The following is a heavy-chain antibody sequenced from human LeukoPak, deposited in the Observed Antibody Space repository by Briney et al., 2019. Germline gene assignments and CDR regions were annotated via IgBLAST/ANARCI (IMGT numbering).Heavy chain of an antibody. Sequence: GGSLRLSCAASGFTFSSYAMHWVRQAPGKGLEWVAVISYDGSNKYYADSVKGRFTISRDNSKNTLYLQMNSLKTEDTAVYYCTTVILGYCSGGSCYSDAFDIWGQGTMVTVSS. D-gene: IGHD2-15*01. CDR1: GFTFSSYA. CDR2: ISYDGSNK. J-gene: IGHJ3*02. CDR3: TTVILGYCSGGSCYSDAFDI. V-gene: IGHV3-30-3*01.